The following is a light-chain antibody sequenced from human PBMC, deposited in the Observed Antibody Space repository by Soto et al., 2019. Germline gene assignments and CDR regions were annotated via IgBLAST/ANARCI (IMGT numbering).Light chain of an antibody. J-gene: IGKJ1*01. CDR3: QQYDISPRT. V-gene: IGKV3-20*01. CDR2: GSS. Sequence: EIVLTQSPGTLSLSPGERATLSCRASQSINSFYLAWYQQKPGQAPRLLIYGSSNRATGIPDRFSGSGSGTDFTLTISRLDPEDFAVYYGQQYDISPRTFGQGTKVEVK. CDR1: QSINSFY.